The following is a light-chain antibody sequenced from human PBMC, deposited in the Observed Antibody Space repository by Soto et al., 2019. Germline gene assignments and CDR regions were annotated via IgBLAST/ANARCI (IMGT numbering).Light chain of an antibody. Sequence: EIELTQSPATLSLSPGERATISCRASQSVSSYLDWYQQKPGKAPKLLIYDASHWAHGIPARFSGSGSGTDFTLTISSLEPGDFAVYYCQQRSNWPITFGQGTRLEIK. V-gene: IGKV3-11*01. CDR3: QQRSNWPIT. CDR2: DAS. CDR1: QSVSSY. J-gene: IGKJ5*01.